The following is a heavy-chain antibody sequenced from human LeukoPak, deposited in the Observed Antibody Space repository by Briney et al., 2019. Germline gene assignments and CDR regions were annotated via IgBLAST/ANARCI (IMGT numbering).Heavy chain of an antibody. D-gene: IGHD4-17*01. Sequence: GESLKISCKGSGYSFTTYWIGWVRQMPGKGLEWMGIIYPGDSDTRYSPSFQGQVTISADKSICTAYLQWSSLTASDTAMYYCGRHLHGDLYFDYWGQGTLVTVSS. V-gene: IGHV5-51*01. CDR1: GYSFTTYW. CDR2: IYPGDSDT. CDR3: GRHLHGDLYFDY. J-gene: IGHJ4*02.